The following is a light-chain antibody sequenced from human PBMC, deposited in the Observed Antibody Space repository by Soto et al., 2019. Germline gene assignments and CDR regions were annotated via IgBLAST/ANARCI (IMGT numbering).Light chain of an antibody. Sequence: DIVMTQSPDSLGMSLGEMATINCKSSQNILYKSKNKNYLAWYQQKRGQPPKXLIYWASTRESGVPERFSGSGSGTDFTLTINGLQAEDVEVYFCQQYHTNPFTFGPGTKVDIK. V-gene: IGKV4-1*01. J-gene: IGKJ3*01. CDR1: QNILYKSKNKNY. CDR3: QQYHTNPFT. CDR2: WAS.